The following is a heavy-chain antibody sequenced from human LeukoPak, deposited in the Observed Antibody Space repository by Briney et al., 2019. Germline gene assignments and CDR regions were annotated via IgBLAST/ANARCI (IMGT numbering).Heavy chain of an antibody. Sequence: SETLSFTCAVYGGSFSGYYWSWIRQPPGKGLEWIGEINHSGGTNYNPSLKSRVTISLDTSKNQFSLKLSSVTAADTAVYYCARHWRGLRLFDYWGQGTPVTVSS. J-gene: IGHJ4*02. V-gene: IGHV4-34*01. D-gene: IGHD5-12*01. CDR3: ARHWRGLRLFDY. CDR2: INHSGGT. CDR1: GGSFSGYY.